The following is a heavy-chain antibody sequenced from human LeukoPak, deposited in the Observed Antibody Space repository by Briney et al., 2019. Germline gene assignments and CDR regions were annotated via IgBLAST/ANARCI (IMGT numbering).Heavy chain of an antibody. Sequence: SETLSLTCTVSGDSITSYFWSWIRQPPGKGLEWIGYIYYSGSTNYNPSLKSRVTISLDTSKNQFSLKLSSMTAADTAVLYCARLSDSTGYPPADWGQGTLVTVSS. CDR2: IYYSGST. CDR3: ARLSDSTGYPPAD. D-gene: IGHD3-22*01. V-gene: IGHV4-59*08. J-gene: IGHJ4*02. CDR1: GDSITSYF.